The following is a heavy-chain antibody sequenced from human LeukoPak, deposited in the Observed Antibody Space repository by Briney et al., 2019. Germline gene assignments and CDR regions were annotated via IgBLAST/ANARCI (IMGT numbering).Heavy chain of an antibody. J-gene: IGHJ4*02. D-gene: IGHD3-22*01. CDR1: GFAFSAYW. CDR3: ARDPYYYDSSGYYPFDY. Sequence: GGSLRLSCAASGFAFSAYWMHWVRQVPGKGLVWVSRINNDGTATFFADSVKGRFTISRDNAKNSLYLQMNSLRAEDTAVYYCARDPYYYDSSGYYPFDYWGQGTLVTVSS. V-gene: IGHV3-74*01. CDR2: INNDGTAT.